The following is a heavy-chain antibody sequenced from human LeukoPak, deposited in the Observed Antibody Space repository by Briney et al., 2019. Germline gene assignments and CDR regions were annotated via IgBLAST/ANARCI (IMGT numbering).Heavy chain of an antibody. CDR2: ITNSGNSK. Sequence: GGSLRLSCAASEFTFSSYSMNWVRQAPGKGLEWVSYITNSGNSKSYADSVKGRFTISRDNTKNSLYLQMNGLRAEDTAVYYCARGKARYYDFWSGYYLNPYFDYWGQGTLVTVSS. V-gene: IGHV3-48*01. CDR1: EFTFSSYS. CDR3: ARGKARYYDFWSGYYLNPYFDY. J-gene: IGHJ4*02. D-gene: IGHD3-3*01.